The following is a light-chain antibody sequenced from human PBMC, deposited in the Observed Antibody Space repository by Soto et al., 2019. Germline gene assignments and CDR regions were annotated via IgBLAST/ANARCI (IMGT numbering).Light chain of an antibody. V-gene: IGKV1-39*01. CDR3: QQSYSTAPT. CDR2: AAS. CDR1: QSISSY. Sequence: DIHMTQSPSSLSASVEDRVTITCRASQSISSYVNWYQQKSGQAPKLLIYAASSLRSGVPSRFSGTGSGTDFTLTITSLQPEDFASYHCQQSYSTAPTFGQGTKLEIK. J-gene: IGKJ2*01.